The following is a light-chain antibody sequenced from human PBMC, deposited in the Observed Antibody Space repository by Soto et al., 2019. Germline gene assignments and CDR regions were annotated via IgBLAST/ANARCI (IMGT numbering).Light chain of an antibody. CDR2: GAS. J-gene: IGKJ1*01. CDR3: QELNSYPRT. Sequence: DIQLTQSPSFLSAAVGDRVTITCRASQGISTYLAWYQQKPGKAPKSLIYGASTLQSGVTSRFSGSGSGTEFTLTISSLQPEDFATYYCQELNSYPRTFGQGTKVDI. V-gene: IGKV1-9*01. CDR1: QGISTY.